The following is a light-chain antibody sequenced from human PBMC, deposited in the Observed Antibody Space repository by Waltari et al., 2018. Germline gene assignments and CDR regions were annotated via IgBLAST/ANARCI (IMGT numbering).Light chain of an antibody. CDR2: VNSDGSH. J-gene: IGLJ3*02. CDR1: SGHSSNV. Sequence: QLVLTQSPSASASLGASVKLTCTLSSGHSSNVIAWLHQQPEKGPRILMKVNSDGSHRKGDEIPDRFSGPSSGAERYLSISSLQSEDEADYFCQTGGHGTWVFGGGTKLTVL. V-gene: IGLV4-69*01. CDR3: QTGGHGTWV.